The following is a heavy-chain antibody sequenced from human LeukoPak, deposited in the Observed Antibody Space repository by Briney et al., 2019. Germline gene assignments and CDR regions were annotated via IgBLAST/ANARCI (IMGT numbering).Heavy chain of an antibody. J-gene: IGHJ4*02. CDR3: ARELSRTGAFDY. CDR1: GFTFSSYG. V-gene: IGHV3-7*03. Sequence: GGPLRLSCAVSGFTFSSYGMHWVRQPPGKGLEWVANINEAGVEKYHVDSVKGRFTIFRDNAKNSLYLQMNNLRAEDTAVYYCARELSRTGAFDYWGQGTLVTVSS. D-gene: IGHD3-10*01. CDR2: INEAGVEK.